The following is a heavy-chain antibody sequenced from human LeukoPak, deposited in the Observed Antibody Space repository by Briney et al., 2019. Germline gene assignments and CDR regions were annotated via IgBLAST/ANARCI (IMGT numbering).Heavy chain of an antibody. CDR3: ARDYDSSGYPTFDY. Sequence: GGSLRLSCAASGFTFSSYEMNWVRQAPGKGLEWISYISSGGSTIYYADSVKGRFTISRDNAKNSLYLQMNSLRAEDTAVYHCARDYDSSGYPTFDYWGQGTLVTVSS. D-gene: IGHD3-22*01. V-gene: IGHV3-48*03. CDR1: GFTFSSYE. CDR2: ISSGGSTI. J-gene: IGHJ4*02.